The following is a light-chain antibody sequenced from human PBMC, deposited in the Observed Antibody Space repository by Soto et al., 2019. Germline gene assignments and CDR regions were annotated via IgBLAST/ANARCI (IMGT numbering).Light chain of an antibody. CDR2: EVS. V-gene: IGLV2-14*01. J-gene: IGLJ1*01. CDR3: NSYTTTGTYV. Sequence: QLVLTQPASVSGSPGQSITISCTGTSSDVGGYNYVSWYQQHPGKAPKLMIYEVSNRPSGVSNRFSGSKSGSTASLTISGLQAEDEADYYCNSYTTTGTYVFGTGTKLTVL. CDR1: SSDVGGYNY.